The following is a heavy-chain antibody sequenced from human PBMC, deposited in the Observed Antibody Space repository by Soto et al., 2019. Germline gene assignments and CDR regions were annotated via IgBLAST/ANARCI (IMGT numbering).Heavy chain of an antibody. CDR1: GFTFSNVG. J-gene: IGHJ4*02. D-gene: IGHD6-19*01. CDR2: VSYDEVNK. CDR3: AKVMTEYSGLAIDH. Sequence: WGSLRLSCVGSGFTFSNVGIHWVRQAPGKGLEWLAVVSYDEVNKFYADSVRGRFTISRDNSKDTVYLQINSLRRDDTAMYFCAKVMTEYSGLAIDHWGQGTLV. V-gene: IGHV3-30*18.